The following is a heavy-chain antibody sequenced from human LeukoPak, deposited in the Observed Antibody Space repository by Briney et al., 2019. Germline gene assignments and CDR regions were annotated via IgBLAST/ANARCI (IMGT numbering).Heavy chain of an antibody. V-gene: IGHV3-23*01. J-gene: IGHJ4*02. Sequence: GGTLRLSCAASGFTFSIHGMIWVRQPPGKGLEWVSSIFPSGGEIHYADSVRGRFTISRDNSKSTLSLQMNSLRAEDTAIYYCATYRQVLLPFESWGQGTLVTVSS. CDR2: IFPSGGEI. D-gene: IGHD2-8*02. CDR1: GFTFSIHG. CDR3: ATYRQVLLPFES.